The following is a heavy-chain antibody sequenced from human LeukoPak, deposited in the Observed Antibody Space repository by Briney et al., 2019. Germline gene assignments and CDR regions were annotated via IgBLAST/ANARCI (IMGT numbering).Heavy chain of an antibody. CDR3: ARTARAWFSQHGNFDY. Sequence: SETLSLTCTVSGGSISSGGYYWSCIRQHPGKGLEWIGYIYYSGSTYYNPSLKSRVTISVDTSKNQFSLKLSSVTAADTAVYYCARTARAWFSQHGNFDYWGQGTLVTVSS. CDR2: IYYSGST. D-gene: IGHD3-10*01. J-gene: IGHJ4*02. V-gene: IGHV4-31*03. CDR1: GGSISSGGYY.